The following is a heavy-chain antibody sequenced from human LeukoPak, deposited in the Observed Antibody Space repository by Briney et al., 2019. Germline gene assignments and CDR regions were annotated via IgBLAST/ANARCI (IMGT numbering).Heavy chain of an antibody. V-gene: IGHV4-34*01. CDR2: ISQNGGT. D-gene: IGHD6-13*01. CDR3: ARGSGQQLGHFDY. J-gene: IGHJ4*02. Sequence: SETLSLTCALYGGSFVDYYWSWVRQGPGKGLEWIGEISQNGGTNYNPSLKSRVTISVDTSKNQFSLKLSSVTAADTAVYYCARGSGQQLGHFDYWGQGTLVTVSS. CDR1: GGSFVDYY.